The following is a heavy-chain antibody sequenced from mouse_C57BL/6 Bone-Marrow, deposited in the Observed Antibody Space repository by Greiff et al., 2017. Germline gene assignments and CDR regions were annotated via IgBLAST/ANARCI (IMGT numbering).Heavy chain of an antibody. CDR3: ARDRELTGTGYFDV. CDR1: GFTFSDYY. Sequence: EVKLVESEGGLVQPGSSMKLSCTASGFTFSDYYMAWVRQVPEKGLEWVANINYDGSSTYYLDSLKSRFIISRDNAKNILYLQMSSLKSEDTATYYCARDRELTGTGYFDVWGTGTTVTVSS. J-gene: IGHJ1*03. V-gene: IGHV5-16*01. CDR2: INYDGSST. D-gene: IGHD4-1*01.